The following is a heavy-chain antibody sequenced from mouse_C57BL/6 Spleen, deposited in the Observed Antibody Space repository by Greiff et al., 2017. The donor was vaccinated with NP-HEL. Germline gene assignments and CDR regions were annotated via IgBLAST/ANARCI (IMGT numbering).Heavy chain of an antibody. V-gene: IGHV1-81*01. Sequence: QVQLKESGAELARPGASVKLSCKASGYTFTSYGISWVKQRTGQGLEWIGEIYPRSGNTYYNEKFKGKATLTADKSSSTAYMELRSLTSEDSAVYFCARLGGDYYAMDYWGQGTSVTVSS. CDR1: GYTFTSYG. CDR3: ARLGGDYYAMDY. J-gene: IGHJ4*01. CDR2: IYPRSGNT. D-gene: IGHD4-1*01.